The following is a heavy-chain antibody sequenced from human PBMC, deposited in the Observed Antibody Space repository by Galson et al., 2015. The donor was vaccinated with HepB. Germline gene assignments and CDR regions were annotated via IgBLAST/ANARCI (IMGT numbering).Heavy chain of an antibody. CDR3: ASLVAYYYFGMDV. CDR2: INSDGSSK. J-gene: IGHJ6*04. V-gene: IGHV3-74*01. CDR1: GFTFSKYW. D-gene: IGHD2-15*01. Sequence: SLRLSCAASGFTFSKYWMYWVRQAPGKGLVWVSRINSDGSSKTYADSVKGRFTVSRDNAKTKLYLQMNSLRVEDTAVYYSASLVAYYYFGMDVWGEGTTVTVSS.